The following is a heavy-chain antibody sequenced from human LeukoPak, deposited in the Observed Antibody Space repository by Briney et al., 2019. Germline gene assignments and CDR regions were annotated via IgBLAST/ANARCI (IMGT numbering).Heavy chain of an antibody. CDR3: ARVNWNYVYFDY. D-gene: IGHD1-7*01. V-gene: IGHV4-59*01. CDR1: GGSISSYY. J-gene: IGHJ4*02. CDR2: IYYSGST. Sequence: PSETLSLTCTVSGGSISSYYWSWIRQPPGKGLEWIGYIYYSGSTNYNPSLKSRVTISVDTSKNQFSLKLSSVTAADTAVYYCARVNWNYVYFDYWGQGTLVTVSS.